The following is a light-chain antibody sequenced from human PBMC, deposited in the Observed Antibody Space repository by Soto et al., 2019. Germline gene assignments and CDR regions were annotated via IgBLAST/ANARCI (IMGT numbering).Light chain of an antibody. CDR2: GAS. J-gene: IGKJ1*01. CDR3: QQYGSLPRT. Sequence: EIVLTQSPGTLSLSPGERATLSCRASQSVSSSYSAWYQQKPGQAPRLLIYGASSRATGIPDRFSGSGSGTDFTLTISRLEPEDFAVYYCQQYGSLPRTFGQGTEVEIK. CDR1: QSVSSSY. V-gene: IGKV3-20*01.